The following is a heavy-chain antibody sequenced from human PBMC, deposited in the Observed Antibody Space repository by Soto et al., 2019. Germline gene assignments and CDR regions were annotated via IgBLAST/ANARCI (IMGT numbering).Heavy chain of an antibody. V-gene: IGHV3-13*01. D-gene: IGHD4-17*01. CDR3: ARSTTVTTFEFDY. J-gene: IGHJ4*02. CDR2: MGTAGDT. CDR1: GFTFSIYD. Sequence: EVQLVESGGGLVQPGGSLRLSCAASGFTFSIYDMHWVRQATGKGLGWVSAMGTAGDTYYPGSVKGRFTISRENAKNSLYLQMNSLRAGDTAVYYCARSTTVTTFEFDYWGQGTLVTVSS.